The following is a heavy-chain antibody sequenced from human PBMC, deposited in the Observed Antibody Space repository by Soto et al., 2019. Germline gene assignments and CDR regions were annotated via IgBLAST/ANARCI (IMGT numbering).Heavy chain of an antibody. CDR1: GTIFSSYT. CDR2: IIPILGET. J-gene: IGHJ6*02. V-gene: IGHV1-69*08. CDR3: ARGLGGRMDD. D-gene: IGHD3-16*01. Sequence: QVQLVQSGAEVKKPGSSVRVSCKASGTIFSSYTISWVRQAPGQGLEWMGRIIPILGETNSAQKFQGRVTLTADKSTNPAYMELNSLRLEYTALYYCARGLGGRMDDWGQGTTVTFAS.